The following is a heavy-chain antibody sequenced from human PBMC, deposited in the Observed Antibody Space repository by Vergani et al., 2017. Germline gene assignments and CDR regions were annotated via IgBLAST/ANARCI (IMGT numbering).Heavy chain of an antibody. J-gene: IGHJ4*02. CDR2: ISSSGSTI. Sequence: EVQLVESGGGLVQPGGSLRLSCAASGFTFSSYEMNWVRQAPGKGLEWVSYISSSGSTIYYADSVKGRFTISRDNAKNSLYLQMNSLRAEDTAVYYCARAGYSSSSRDDYWGQGTLVTVSS. CDR3: ARAGYSSSSRDDY. V-gene: IGHV3-48*03. CDR1: GFTFSSYE. D-gene: IGHD6-6*01.